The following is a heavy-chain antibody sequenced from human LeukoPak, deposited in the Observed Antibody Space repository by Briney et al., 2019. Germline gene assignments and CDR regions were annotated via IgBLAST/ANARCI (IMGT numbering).Heavy chain of an antibody. CDR1: GFTFSSDA. V-gene: IGHV3-23*01. CDR2: ISGNGGST. Sequence: GGSLRLSCAASGFTFSSDAMSWVRQAPGKGLEWVSAISGNGGSTYYADSVKGRFTISRDNSKNTLYLQMNSLRAEDTAVCYCAKMGSGTLDYWGQGTLVTVSS. D-gene: IGHD3-10*01. J-gene: IGHJ4*02. CDR3: AKMGSGTLDY.